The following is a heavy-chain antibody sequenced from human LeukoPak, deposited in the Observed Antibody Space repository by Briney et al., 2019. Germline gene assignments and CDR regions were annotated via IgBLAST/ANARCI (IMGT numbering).Heavy chain of an antibody. D-gene: IGHD1-26*01. CDR2: IYYSGST. V-gene: IGHV4-59*01. CDR1: GGSISSYY. Sequence: SETLSLTCTVSGGSISSYYWSWIRQPPGKGLEWIGYIYYSGSTNYNPSLKSRVTISVDTSKNQFSLKLSSVTAADTAVYYCARLIVGATYDAFGIWGQGTMVTVSS. CDR3: ARLIVGATYDAFGI. J-gene: IGHJ3*02.